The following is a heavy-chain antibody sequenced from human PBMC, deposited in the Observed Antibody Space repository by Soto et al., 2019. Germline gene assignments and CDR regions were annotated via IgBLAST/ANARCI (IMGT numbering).Heavy chain of an antibody. CDR1: GFIFSGYG. D-gene: IGHD3-9*01. CDR2: ISYDGRRK. V-gene: IGHV3-30*18. Sequence: QVQLVESGGGVVQPGGSLRLSCSGSGFIFSGYGMHWVRQPPGKGLEWVAVISYDGRRKYYGDSVKGRFTVSRDNSQNTVYLEMNSLRVEDSAIYYCAKDILRDQLDWGMDVWGQGTTVTVSS. CDR3: AKDILRDQLDWGMDV. J-gene: IGHJ6*02.